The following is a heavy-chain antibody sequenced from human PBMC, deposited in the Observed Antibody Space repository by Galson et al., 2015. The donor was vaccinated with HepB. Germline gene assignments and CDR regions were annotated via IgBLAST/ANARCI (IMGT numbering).Heavy chain of an antibody. V-gene: IGHV3-66*01. CDR3: ARSRGDYYDSSGYSYAEFFQH. J-gene: IGHJ1*01. CDR1: GFTVSSNY. CDR2: IYSDGTS. Sequence: SLRLSCAASGFTVSSNYMSWVRQAPGKGLEWVSVIYSDGTSDYADSVKGRFTISRDNSKNTLYLQMNSLRGEDTAVYYCARSRGDYYDSSGYSYAEFFQHWGQGTLVTVSS. D-gene: IGHD3-22*01.